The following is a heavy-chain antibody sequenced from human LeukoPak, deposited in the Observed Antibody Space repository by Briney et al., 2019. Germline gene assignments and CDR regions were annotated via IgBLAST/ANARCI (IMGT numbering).Heavy chain of an antibody. CDR1: GFTFSGYW. CDR2: IKSDGSMT. CDR3: ASQVVGAAFDP. J-gene: IGHJ5*02. V-gene: IGHV3-74*01. Sequence: PGGSLRLSCVASGFTFSGYWMHWVRQPPWKGLVWVSRIKSDGSMTNYADSVKGRFTISRDNAKNTLYLQMNSLRAEDTAVYYCASQVVGAAFDPWGQGTLVTVSS. D-gene: IGHD2-15*01.